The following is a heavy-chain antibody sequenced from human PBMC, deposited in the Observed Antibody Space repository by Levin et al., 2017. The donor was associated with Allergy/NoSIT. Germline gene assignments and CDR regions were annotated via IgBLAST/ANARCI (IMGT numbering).Heavy chain of an antibody. CDR3: AHSPLDYSLFDY. CDR1: GFTFSSYW. V-gene: IGHV3-74*01. Sequence: PGGSLRLSCAASGFTFSSYWMHWVRQAPGKGLVWVSRIKSDGSATTYADSVKGRFTISRDDAKNTVYLQMNSLRAEDTAMYYCAHSPLDYSLFDYWGQGNLVTVSS. J-gene: IGHJ4*02. CDR2: IKSDGSAT. D-gene: IGHD4/OR15-4a*01.